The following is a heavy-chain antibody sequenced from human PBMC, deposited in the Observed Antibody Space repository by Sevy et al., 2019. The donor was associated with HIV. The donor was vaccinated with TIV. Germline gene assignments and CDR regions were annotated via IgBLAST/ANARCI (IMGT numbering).Heavy chain of an antibody. V-gene: IGHV3-7*01. CDR2: IKQDGSEK. Sequence: GGSLRLSCAASGFTFSSYWMSWVRQAPGKGLEWVANIKQDGSEKYYVDFVKGRFTISRDNAKNSLYLQMNSLRAEDTAVYYCARDLALGSGYYDGYFDYWGQGTLVTVSS. CDR1: GFTFSSYW. CDR3: ARDLALGSGYYDGYFDY. J-gene: IGHJ4*02. D-gene: IGHD3-22*01.